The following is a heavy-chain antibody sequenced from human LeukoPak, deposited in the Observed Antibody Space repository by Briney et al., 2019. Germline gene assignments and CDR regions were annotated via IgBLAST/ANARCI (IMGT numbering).Heavy chain of an antibody. CDR1: AFTFSSYS. V-gene: IGHV3-23*01. CDR2: ISGSGGST. J-gene: IGHJ4*02. D-gene: IGHD5-18*01. CDR3: AKRIQSAMATGY. Sequence: GGSLRLSCAASAFTFSSYSMNWVRQAPGKGLEWVSDISGSGGSTYYADSVKGRFTISRDNSKNTLYLQMNSLRAEDTAVYYCAKRIQSAMATGYWGQGTLVTVSS.